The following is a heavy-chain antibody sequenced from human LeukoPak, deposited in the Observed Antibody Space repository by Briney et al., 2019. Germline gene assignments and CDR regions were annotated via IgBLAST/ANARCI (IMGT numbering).Heavy chain of an antibody. V-gene: IGHV5-51*01. CDR3: ARGVWCSGGRCYYDAFDI. CDR2: IYPGVSDT. J-gene: IGHJ3*02. D-gene: IGHD2-15*01. Sequence: GESLKISCKGSGYSFTTYWIGWVRQMPGKGLECMGIIYPGVSDTRYSPSFQGQVTISADKSISTAYLQWSSLKASDTAMYFCARGVWCSGGRCYYDAFDIWGQGTMVTVSS. CDR1: GYSFTTYW.